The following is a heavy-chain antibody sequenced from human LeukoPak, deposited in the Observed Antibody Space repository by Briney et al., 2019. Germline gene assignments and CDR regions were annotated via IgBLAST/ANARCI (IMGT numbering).Heavy chain of an antibody. CDR2: IKQDGSEK. CDR3: ARDQYDSSGYYRLFDY. Sequence: GGSLRLSCAASGFTFSSYWMSWVRQAPGKGLEWVANIKQDGSEKYYVDSVKGRFTISRDNAKNSLYLQMNSLRAEDTAVYYCARDQYDSSGYYRLFDYWGQGTLVTVSS. J-gene: IGHJ4*02. V-gene: IGHV3-7*01. D-gene: IGHD3-22*01. CDR1: GFTFSSYW.